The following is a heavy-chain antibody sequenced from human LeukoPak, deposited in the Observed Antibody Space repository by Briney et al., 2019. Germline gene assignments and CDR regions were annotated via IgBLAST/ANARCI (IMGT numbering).Heavy chain of an antibody. CDR2: IGCYNGDT. D-gene: IGHD6-19*01. Sequence: ASVKVSCKASGYTFTHHGISWVRQAPGQGLEWMGWIGCYNGDTNYAQKLQGRVTMSTDTSTSTAYMELTGLRSDDTAVYYCVRDPTNTSGRYAYFDYWGQGTLVTVSS. CDR3: VRDPTNTSGRYAYFDY. J-gene: IGHJ4*02. V-gene: IGHV1-18*01. CDR1: GYTFTHHG.